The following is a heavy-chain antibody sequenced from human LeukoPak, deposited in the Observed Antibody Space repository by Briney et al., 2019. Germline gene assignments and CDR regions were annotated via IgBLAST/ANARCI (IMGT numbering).Heavy chain of an antibody. CDR3: AKGAIAAAGMGGYFDY. D-gene: IGHD6-13*01. CDR1: GFTFSSYA. Sequence: QPGGSLRLSCAASGFTFSSYAMSWVRQAPGKGLEWVSGIGDTGVSTYYTDSVKGRFTISRDKSKNTLYLQMNSLRTEDTAVYYCAKGAIAAAGMGGYFDYWGQGTLVTVSS. V-gene: IGHV3-23*01. CDR2: IGDTGVST. J-gene: IGHJ4*02.